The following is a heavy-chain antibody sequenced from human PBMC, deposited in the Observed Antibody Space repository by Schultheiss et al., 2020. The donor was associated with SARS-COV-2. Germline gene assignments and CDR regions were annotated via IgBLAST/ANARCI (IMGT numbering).Heavy chain of an antibody. D-gene: IGHD4-17*01. CDR1: GFTFSSYA. CDR3: ARDYGDYGPFDY. Sequence: GESLKISCAASGFTFSSYAMHWVRQAPGKGLEWVAVISYDGSNKYYADSVKGRFTISRDNSKNTLYLQMNSLRAEDTAVYYCARDYGDYGPFDYWGQGTLVTVSS. J-gene: IGHJ4*02. CDR2: ISYDGSNK. V-gene: IGHV3-30*04.